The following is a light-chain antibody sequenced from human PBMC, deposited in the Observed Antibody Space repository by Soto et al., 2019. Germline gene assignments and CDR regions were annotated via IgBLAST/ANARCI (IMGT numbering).Light chain of an antibody. Sequence: DIQSTQSPSFLSASVGDRVSITCRASQGITSFLAWYQQIPGKAPKLLIYTASTLQSGVPPRFSGSGSGTEFTLTISRLQPEDFGTYYCQQLNSYPLSFGGGTRVAIK. CDR1: QGITSF. CDR3: QQLNSYPLS. V-gene: IGKV1-9*01. CDR2: TAS. J-gene: IGKJ4*01.